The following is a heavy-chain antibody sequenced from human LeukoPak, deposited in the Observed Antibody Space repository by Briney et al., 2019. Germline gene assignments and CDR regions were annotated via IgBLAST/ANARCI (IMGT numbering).Heavy chain of an antibody. Sequence: SETLSLTCTVSGGSISGYYWSWIRQPPGKGLEWIGYIYYSGSTNYNPSLKSRVTISVDTSKNQFSLKLSSVTAADTAVYYCARHYSSSWSSPPYYFNYWGQGTLVTVSS. CDR1: GGSISGYY. V-gene: IGHV4-59*08. D-gene: IGHD6-13*01. J-gene: IGHJ4*02. CDR2: IYYSGST. CDR3: ARHYSSSWSSPPYYFNY.